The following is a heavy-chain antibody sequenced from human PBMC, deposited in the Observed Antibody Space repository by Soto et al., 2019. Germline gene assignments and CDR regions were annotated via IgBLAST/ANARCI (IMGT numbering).Heavy chain of an antibody. CDR3: ARDQNYYGSYGMDV. Sequence: HPGGSLRLSCAASGFTFSSYAMHWVRQAPGKGLEWVAVISYDGSNKYYADSVKGRFTISRDNSKNTLYLQMNSLRAEDTAVYYCARDQNYYGSYGMDVWGQGTTVTVSS. D-gene: IGHD3-10*01. J-gene: IGHJ6*02. CDR2: ISYDGSNK. CDR1: GFTFSSYA. V-gene: IGHV3-30-3*01.